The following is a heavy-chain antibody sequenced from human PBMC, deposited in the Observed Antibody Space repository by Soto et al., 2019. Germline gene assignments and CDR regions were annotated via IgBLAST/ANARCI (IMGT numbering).Heavy chain of an antibody. J-gene: IGHJ4*02. V-gene: IGHV4-59*01. Sequence: PSETLSLTCTVSGGSINSYFWSWSRQSPGKGLEWIGHIYYSGSTSYSPSLKSRVSISVDTSKNQFSLEVHSVTAADMAVYYCARAGTNMVQFDYWGQGTLVTVSS. CDR2: IYYSGST. D-gene: IGHD3-10*01. CDR1: GGSINSYF. CDR3: ARAGTNMVQFDY.